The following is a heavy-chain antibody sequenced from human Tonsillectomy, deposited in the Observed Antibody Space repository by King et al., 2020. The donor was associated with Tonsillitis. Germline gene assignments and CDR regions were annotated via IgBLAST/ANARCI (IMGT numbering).Heavy chain of an antibody. Sequence: LQLVQSGAEVKKTGSSVKVSCKASGGTFSSYVISWVRQAPGQGLEWMGGIIPILGTANYAQKFQGRVTITADESTSTAYMDLSSLRYEETAMHYCASPPAGYCSSANCRYAFDIWGQGTMVTVSS. CDR2: IIPILGTA. V-gene: IGHV1-69*01. D-gene: IGHD2-2*01. CDR1: GGTFSSYV. CDR3: ASPPAGYCSSANCRYAFDI. J-gene: IGHJ3*02.